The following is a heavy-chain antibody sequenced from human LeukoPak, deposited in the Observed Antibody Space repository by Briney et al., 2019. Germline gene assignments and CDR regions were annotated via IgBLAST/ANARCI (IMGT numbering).Heavy chain of an antibody. J-gene: IGHJ4*02. V-gene: IGHV3-23*01. D-gene: IGHD3-22*01. CDR3: AKPRGIYYDSSGYFDY. CDR2: ISGSGGST. Sequence: PGGSLRLSCAASGFTFSSYAMSWVRQAPGKGLEWVSAISGSGGSTYYADSVKGRFTISRDNSKNTLYLQMNSLRAEDTAVYYCAKPRGIYYDSSGYFDYWGQGTLVTVSS. CDR1: GFTFSSYA.